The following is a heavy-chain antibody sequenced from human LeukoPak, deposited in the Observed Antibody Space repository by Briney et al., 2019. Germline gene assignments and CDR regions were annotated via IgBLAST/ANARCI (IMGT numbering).Heavy chain of an antibody. CDR2: INPSGGST. J-gene: IGHJ6*03. D-gene: IGHD4-11*01. V-gene: IGHV1-46*01. Sequence: ASVKVSCKASGYTFTSYYMHWVRQAPGQGLEWMGIINPSGGSTSYAQKFQGRVTMTRDTSTSTVYMELSSLRSEDTAVYYCARVGSNPPYYYYMDVWGKGTTVPVSS. CDR3: ARVGSNPPYYYYMDV. CDR1: GYTFTSYY.